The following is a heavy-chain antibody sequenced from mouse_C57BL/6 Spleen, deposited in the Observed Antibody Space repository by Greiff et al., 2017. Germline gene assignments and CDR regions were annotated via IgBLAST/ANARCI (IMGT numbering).Heavy chain of an antibody. J-gene: IGHJ2*01. Sequence: VQLQQSGAELAKPGASVKLSCKASGYTFTSYWMHWVKQRPGQGLEWIGYINPSSGYTKYNQKFKDKATLTADKSSSTAYMPLSSLTYEDSAVYYCARKDYGSSGYFDYWGQGTTLTVSS. D-gene: IGHD1-1*01. CDR2: INPSSGYT. CDR3: ARKDYGSSGYFDY. CDR1: GYTFTSYW. V-gene: IGHV1-7*01.